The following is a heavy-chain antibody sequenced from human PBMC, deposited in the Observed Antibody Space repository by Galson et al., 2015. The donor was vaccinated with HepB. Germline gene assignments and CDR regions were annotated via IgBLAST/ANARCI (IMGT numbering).Heavy chain of an antibody. CDR1: GFTFSDYY. CDR3: ARLHYCSSTSCYIWGGGNYYYGMDV. D-gene: IGHD2-2*02. J-gene: IGHJ6*02. CDR2: ISSSSSTI. Sequence: SLRLSCAASGFTFSDYYMSWIRQAPGKGLEWVSYISSSSSTIYYADSVKGRFTISRDNAKNSLYLQMNSLRDEETAVYYCARLHYCSSTSCYIWGGGNYYYGMDVWGQGTTVTVSS. V-gene: IGHV3-11*04.